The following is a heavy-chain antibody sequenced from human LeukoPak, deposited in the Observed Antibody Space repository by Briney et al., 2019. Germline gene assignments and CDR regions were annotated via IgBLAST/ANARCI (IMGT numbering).Heavy chain of an antibody. Sequence: PGGSLRLSCAAAGLXFSDYWMTWVRQAPGKGREWVANIKQDGSAKYYVDSVQGRFTISRDNAKNSLYLQMNSLRAEDTAIHYCVRQYNSSWLQFFDYWGQGTLVTVSS. CDR3: VRQYNSSWLQFFDY. CDR1: GLXFSDYW. V-gene: IGHV3-7*04. J-gene: IGHJ4*02. CDR2: IKQDGSAK. D-gene: IGHD6-13*01.